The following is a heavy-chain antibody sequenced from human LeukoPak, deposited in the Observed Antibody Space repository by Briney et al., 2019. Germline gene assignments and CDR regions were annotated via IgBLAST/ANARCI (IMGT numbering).Heavy chain of an antibody. CDR2: INHNGNVN. V-gene: IGHV3-7*03. Sequence: GGSLRLSCAASGFTFSSYWMNWARQAPGKGLEWVASINHNGNVNYYVDSVKGRFTISRDNAKNSLYLQMSNLRAEDTAVYYCARDPGELDYDYVWGSYHPPVDWGQGTLVTVSS. J-gene: IGHJ4*02. CDR3: ARDPGELDYDYVWGSYHPPVD. D-gene: IGHD3-16*02. CDR1: GFTFSSYW.